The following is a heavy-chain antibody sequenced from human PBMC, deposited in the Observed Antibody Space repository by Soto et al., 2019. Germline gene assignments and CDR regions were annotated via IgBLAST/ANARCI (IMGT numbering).Heavy chain of an antibody. J-gene: IGHJ4*02. CDR2: IIPILGIA. CDR1: GGTFSSYT. V-gene: IGHV1-69*04. D-gene: IGHD4-17*01. Sequence: SVKVSCKASGGTFSSYTISWVRQAPGQGLEWMGRIIPILGIANYAQKFQGRVTITADKSTSTAYMELSSLRSEDTAVYYCARDPYGDPDYYYFDYWGQGTLVTVSS. CDR3: ARDPYGDPDYYYFDY.